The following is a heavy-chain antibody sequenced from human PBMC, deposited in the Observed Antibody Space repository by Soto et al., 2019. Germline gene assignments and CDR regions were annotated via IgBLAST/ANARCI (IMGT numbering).Heavy chain of an antibody. CDR2: IIPKFNTI. CDR1: GDTFSSYA. J-gene: IGHJ4*02. V-gene: IGHV1-69*06. CDR3: ARVTPGGYFDY. Sequence: SVKVSCKASGDTFSSYAISWVRQAPGQGLEWMGGIIPKFNTIDHGQKFQGRVTIAADKSTSTAYMELSSLRSDDTAVYYCARVTPGGYFDYWDQGTLVTVSS. D-gene: IGHD1-26*01.